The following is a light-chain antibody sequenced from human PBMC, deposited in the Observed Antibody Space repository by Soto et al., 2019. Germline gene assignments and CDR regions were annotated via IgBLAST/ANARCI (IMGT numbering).Light chain of an antibody. CDR1: QSISSG. CDR2: KAS. Sequence: DIQMTQSPSTLSASVGDRVTITCRASQSISSGLAWYQQKPGKAPKLLIYKASSLESGVPSRFSGSGSGTEFTLTISSLQPDGFATYYHQQYNSYPWTFGQGTKVEIK. CDR3: QQYNSYPWT. V-gene: IGKV1-5*03. J-gene: IGKJ1*01.